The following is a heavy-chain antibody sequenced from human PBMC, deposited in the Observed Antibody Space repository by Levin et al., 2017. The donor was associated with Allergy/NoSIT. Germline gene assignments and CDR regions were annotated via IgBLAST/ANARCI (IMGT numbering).Heavy chain of an antibody. J-gene: IGHJ6*02. V-gene: IGHV3-30*03. Sequence: GESLKISCVASGFTFSSHGMHWVRLAPGKGLEWVAVMSFDGSHDYYADYVKGRFTVSRDNSKNTLCLQMSSLRPEDTAVYYCARAARDSSYHGFDVWGQGTTVTVSS. CDR2: MSFDGSHD. CDR3: ARAARDSSYHGFDV. D-gene: IGHD3/OR15-3a*01. CDR1: GFTFSSHG.